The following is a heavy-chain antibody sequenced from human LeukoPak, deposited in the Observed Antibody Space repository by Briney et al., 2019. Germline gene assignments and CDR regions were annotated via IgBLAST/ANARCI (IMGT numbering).Heavy chain of an antibody. V-gene: IGHV4-59*01. CDR2: IYYSGST. J-gene: IGHJ4*02. CDR1: GGSISSYY. CDR3: ARGLARGYSYGHFDY. D-gene: IGHD5-18*01. Sequence: SETLSLTCTVSGGSISSYYWSWMRDPPGKGLEGIGYIYYSGSTNYNPSLKSRVTISVDTSKNQFSLKLSSVTAADTAVYYCARGLARGYSYGHFDYWGQGTLVTVSS.